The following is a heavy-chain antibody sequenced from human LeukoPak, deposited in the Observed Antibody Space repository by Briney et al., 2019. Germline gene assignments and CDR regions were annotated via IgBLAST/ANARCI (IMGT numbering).Heavy chain of an antibody. CDR2: IYYTGST. J-gene: IGHJ5*02. D-gene: IGHD3-22*01. V-gene: IGHV4-39*07. CDR1: GGSISSSSYY. CDR3: ARDPIVGGRRFDP. Sequence: SETLSLTCTVSGGSISSSSYYWGWIRQPPGKGLEWIGTIYYTGSTYYNPSLNSRVTISVDTSKNQFSLKLSSVTAADTAMYYCARDPIVGGRRFDPWGQGTLVTVSS.